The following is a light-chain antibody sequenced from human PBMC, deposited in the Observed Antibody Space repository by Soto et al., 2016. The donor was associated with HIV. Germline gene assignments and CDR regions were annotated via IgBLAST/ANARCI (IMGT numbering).Light chain of an antibody. J-gene: IGLJ3*02. CDR1: NIGSKS. CDR3: QVWDRSRDHPNWV. Sequence: SYELTQPPSVSVAPRKTATITCGGNNIGSKSVHWYQQKPGQAPVLVVYDDSDRRSGIPERFSGSNSGNTATLTISRVEAGDEADYFCQVWDRSRDHPNWVFGGGTKLTIL. CDR2: DDS. V-gene: IGLV3-21*03.